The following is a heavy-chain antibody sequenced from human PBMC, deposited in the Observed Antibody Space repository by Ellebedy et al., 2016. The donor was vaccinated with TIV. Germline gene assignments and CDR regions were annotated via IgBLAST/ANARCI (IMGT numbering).Heavy chain of an antibody. Sequence: AASVKVSCKTSGYTFTSYGISWARQAPGQGLEWMGWISAYNGNTNYAQKLQGRVTMTTDTSTSTAYMELRSLRSDDTAVYYCARAAVESRSDYWGQGTLVTVSS. J-gene: IGHJ4*02. CDR1: GYTFTSYG. V-gene: IGHV1-18*04. CDR3: ARAAVESRSDY. D-gene: IGHD3-3*01. CDR2: ISAYNGNT.